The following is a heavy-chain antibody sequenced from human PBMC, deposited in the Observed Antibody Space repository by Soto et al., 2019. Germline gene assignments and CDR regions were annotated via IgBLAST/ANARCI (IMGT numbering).Heavy chain of an antibody. CDR2: IYYSGST. J-gene: IGHJ4*02. Sequence: SETLSLTCTVSGASIISGGYYWSWIRQHPGKGLEWIGYIYYSGSTYYNPSLKSRVTISVHTSNSQFSLELSSVTAADTAVYYCARGLITGSHYSGGWYYFDSWGQGTHVTVSS. V-gene: IGHV4-31*03. CDR3: ARGLITGSHYSGGWYYFDS. CDR1: GASIISGGYY. D-gene: IGHD6-19*01.